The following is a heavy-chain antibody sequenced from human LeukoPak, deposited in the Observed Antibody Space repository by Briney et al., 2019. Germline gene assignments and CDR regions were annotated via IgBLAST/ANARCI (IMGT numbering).Heavy chain of an antibody. J-gene: IGHJ3*02. Sequence: PGGSLRLSCAASGFTVSSNYMSWVRQAPGKGLEWVSVIYSGGSTYYADSVKGRFTISRDNSKNTLYLQMNSLRAEDTAVYYCARVGAAVVHAFDIWGQGTMVTVSS. D-gene: IGHD6-13*01. CDR2: IYSGGST. CDR3: ARVGAAVVHAFDI. V-gene: IGHV3-66*01. CDR1: GFTVSSNY.